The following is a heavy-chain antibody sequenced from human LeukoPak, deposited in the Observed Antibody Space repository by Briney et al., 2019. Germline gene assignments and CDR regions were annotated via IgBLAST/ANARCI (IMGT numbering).Heavy chain of an antibody. V-gene: IGHV4-4*07. J-gene: IGHJ3*02. D-gene: IGHD3-10*01. Sequence: SETLSLTCTVSGGSISSYYWSWIRQSAGKGLEWIGHILTSGSTNYIPSLKSRVTISIDTSNNQFSLKLTSVTAADTAVYYCAKSNGYGLVDIWGQGTMVTVSS. CDR1: GGSISSYY. CDR2: ILTSGST. CDR3: AKSNGYGLVDI.